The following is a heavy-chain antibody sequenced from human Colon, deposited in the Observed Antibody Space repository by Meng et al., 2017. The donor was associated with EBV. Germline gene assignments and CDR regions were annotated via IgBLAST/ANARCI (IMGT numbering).Heavy chain of an antibody. Sequence: QVQLPQWGAGLLQPSETLSLTCAVNGGSLSGADWNWIRQPPGKGLEWIGEIIHGGSPSHNPSLKSRVTISIDTSKNQLSLMLSSVTAADTAVYYCARRPTGIDYWGQGTLVTVSS. J-gene: IGHJ4*02. CDR1: GGSLSGAD. V-gene: IGHV4-34*12. CDR2: IIHGGSP. CDR3: ARRPTGIDY. D-gene: IGHD2-8*02.